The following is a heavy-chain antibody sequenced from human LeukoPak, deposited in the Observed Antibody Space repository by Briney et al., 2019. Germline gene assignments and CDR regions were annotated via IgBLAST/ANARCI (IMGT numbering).Heavy chain of an antibody. Sequence: GGSLRLSCAASGFTFHDYGMNWVRHPPGKGVEWVSGINWNGGSKAYADSVKGGFTISRDNAKNSLYLQMNSLRAEDTALYYCAREDGGLNYWGQGTLVTVSS. CDR2: INWNGGSK. CDR1: GFTFHDYG. V-gene: IGHV3-20*04. J-gene: IGHJ4*02. CDR3: AREDGGLNY. D-gene: IGHD4-23*01.